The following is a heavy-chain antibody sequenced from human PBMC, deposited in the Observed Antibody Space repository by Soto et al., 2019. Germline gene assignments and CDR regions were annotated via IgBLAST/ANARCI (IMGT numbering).Heavy chain of an antibody. V-gene: IGHV3-66*01. CDR1: GFTVSSNY. CDR2: IYSAGNT. CDR3: ARDMVRRMYV. D-gene: IGHD3-10*01. J-gene: IGHJ6*02. Sequence: GGSLRRSCAASGFTVSSNYMSWVRQAPGKGLEWISIIYSAGNTYYADSVKGRFTISRDNSKNTLYLQMNSLRAEDTAVYYCARDMVRRMYVWGQGTTVTVSS.